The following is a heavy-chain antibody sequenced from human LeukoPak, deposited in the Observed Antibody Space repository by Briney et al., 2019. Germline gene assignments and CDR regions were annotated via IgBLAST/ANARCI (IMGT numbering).Heavy chain of an antibody. D-gene: IGHD4-17*01. J-gene: IGHJ4*02. CDR3: ARTDYGVDDY. Sequence: SETLSLTCTVSGGSISSGGYYWSWIRQHPGKGLEWIGYIYYSGSTYHNPSLKSRVTISVDTSKNQFSLKLSSVTAADTAVYYRARTDYGVDDYWGQGTLVTVSS. V-gene: IGHV4-31*03. CDR1: GGSISSGGYY. CDR2: IYYSGST.